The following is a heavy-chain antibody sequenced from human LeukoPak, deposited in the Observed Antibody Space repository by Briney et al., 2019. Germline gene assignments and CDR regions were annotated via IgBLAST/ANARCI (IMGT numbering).Heavy chain of an antibody. D-gene: IGHD2-15*01. CDR2: IYYSGST. Sequence: SQTLSLTCTVSGGSISSGGYYWSRIRQHPGKGLEWIGYIYYSGSTYYNPSLKSRVTISVDTSKNQFSLKLSSVTAADTAVYYCARDHLPGMVGYFDYWGQGTLVTVSS. V-gene: IGHV4-31*03. J-gene: IGHJ4*02. CDR1: GGSISSGGYY. CDR3: ARDHLPGMVGYFDY.